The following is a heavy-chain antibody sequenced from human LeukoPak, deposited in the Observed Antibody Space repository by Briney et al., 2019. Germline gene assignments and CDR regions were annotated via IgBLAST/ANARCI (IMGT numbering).Heavy chain of an antibody. Sequence: SETLSLTCAVYGGSFSGYYWSWIRQPPGQGLEWIGEINHSGSTNYNPSLKSRVTISVDTSKNQFSLKLSSVTAADTAVYYCARGGAGIFYTPSLNWFDPWGQGTLVTVSS. V-gene: IGHV4-34*01. J-gene: IGHJ5*02. D-gene: IGHD3-9*01. CDR1: GGSFSGYY. CDR3: ARGGAGIFYTPSLNWFDP. CDR2: INHSGST.